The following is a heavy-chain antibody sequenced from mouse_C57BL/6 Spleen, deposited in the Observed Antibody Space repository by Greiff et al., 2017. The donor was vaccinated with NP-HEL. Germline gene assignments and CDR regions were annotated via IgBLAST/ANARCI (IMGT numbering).Heavy chain of an antibody. J-gene: IGHJ2*01. Sequence: VQLQQPGAELVKPGASVKLSCKASGYTFTSYWMHWVKQRPGQGLEWIGMIHPNSGSTNYNEKFKSKATLTVDKSSSTAYMQLSSLTSEDSAVYYCARARLGPDYFDYWGQGTTLTVSS. CDR2: IHPNSGST. CDR1: GYTFTSYW. D-gene: IGHD4-1*01. V-gene: IGHV1-64*01. CDR3: ARARLGPDYFDY.